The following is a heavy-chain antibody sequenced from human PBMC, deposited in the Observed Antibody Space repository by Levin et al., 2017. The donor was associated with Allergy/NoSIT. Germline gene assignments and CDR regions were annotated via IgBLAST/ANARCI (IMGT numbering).Heavy chain of an antibody. CDR1: GFTFSNYG. J-gene: IGHJ5*02. D-gene: IGHD2-8*02. Sequence: PGGSLRLSCAASGFTFSNYGMNWVRQAPGKGLEWVAVIWSNGRNQYYGDSVKGRFTISRDNSRNTMDLQMSSLRAVDTGIYYCAKDRGPFTGFDGWGRGALVTVLS. CDR3: AKDRGPFTGFDG. CDR2: IWSNGRNQ. V-gene: IGHV3-33*06.